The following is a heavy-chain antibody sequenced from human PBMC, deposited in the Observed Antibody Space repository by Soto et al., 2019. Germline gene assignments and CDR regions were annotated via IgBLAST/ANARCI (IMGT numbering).Heavy chain of an antibody. V-gene: IGHV1-3*01. CDR1: GYTFTSYA. CDR2: INAGNGNT. J-gene: IGHJ4*02. CDR3: ARDLGGWPDY. Sequence: QVQLVQSGAEVKKPGASVKVSCKTSGYTFTSYAMHWVRQAPGQRLEWMGWINAGNGNTKYSQKFQGRVTITIDTSASTDYMELSSLRSEDTAIYYCARDLGGWPDYWGQGTLVTVSS. D-gene: IGHD6-19*01.